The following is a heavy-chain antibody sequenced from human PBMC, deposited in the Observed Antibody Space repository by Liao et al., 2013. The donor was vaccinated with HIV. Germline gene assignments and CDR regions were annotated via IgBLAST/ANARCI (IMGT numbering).Heavy chain of an antibody. CDR1: GAYISSGSYY. D-gene: IGHD3-3*01. CDR2: IYTSGSA. Sequence: QVQLQESGPGLVKPSQTLSLTCSVSGAYISSGSYYWSWIRQPAGKGLEWIGRIYTSGSANYNPSLKSRVTMSVDTSKNQFSLKLSSVTAADTAVYYCARTDQYYDFWNGYENWFDPWGQGTLVTVSS. J-gene: IGHJ5*02. CDR3: ARTDQYYDFWNGYENWFDP. V-gene: IGHV4-61*02.